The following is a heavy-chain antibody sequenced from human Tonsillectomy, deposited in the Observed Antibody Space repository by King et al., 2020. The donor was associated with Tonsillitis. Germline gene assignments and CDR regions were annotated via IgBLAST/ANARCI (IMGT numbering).Heavy chain of an antibody. D-gene: IGHD1-26*01. CDR3: SRARWDRPLTSFDY. V-gene: IGHV1-18*01. CDR2: ISAYSGNT. Sequence: QLVQSGAEVKKPGASVKVSCKASGYTFSSYGIAWVRQAPGQGLEWMGWISAYSGNTTYAQKLQGRVTMTTDTSTSTAYMELRSLGSDDTAVYFCSRARWDRPLTSFDYGGQGTLVTVSS. CDR1: GYTFSSYG. J-gene: IGHJ4*02.